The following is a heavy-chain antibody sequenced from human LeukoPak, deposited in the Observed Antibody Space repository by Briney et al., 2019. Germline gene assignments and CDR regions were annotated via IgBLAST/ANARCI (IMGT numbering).Heavy chain of an antibody. J-gene: IGHJ4*02. CDR1: GGSIRSSSYY. Sequence: SETLSLTCTVSGGSIRSSSYYWGWIRQPPGKGLEWIGGIYYSGSTYYNASLKSRGTISVDTSKNQFSLKLNSVTAADTAVYFCARQVVAVAGTGYFDYWGQGTLVTVSS. CDR3: ARQVVAVAGTGYFDY. CDR2: IYYSGST. D-gene: IGHD6-19*01. V-gene: IGHV4-39*01.